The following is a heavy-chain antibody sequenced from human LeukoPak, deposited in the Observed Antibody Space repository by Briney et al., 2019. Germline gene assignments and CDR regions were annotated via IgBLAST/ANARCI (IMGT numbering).Heavy chain of an antibody. CDR1: RGSIVGYF. CDR3: ARGNGWHDY. Sequence: PSETLSLTCTVSRGSIVGYFWTWVRQPPGKGLECIGNIRCGATSYNPSLESRVTISVDSSKSQILLNLRSVTTADTAVYYCARGNGWHDYWGQGTLVTVSS. CDR2: IRCGAT. J-gene: IGHJ4*02. V-gene: IGHV4-59*01. D-gene: IGHD6-19*01.